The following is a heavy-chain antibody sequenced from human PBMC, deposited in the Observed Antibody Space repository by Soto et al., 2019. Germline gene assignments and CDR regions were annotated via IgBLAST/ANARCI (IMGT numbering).Heavy chain of an antibody. CDR2: INQGGSQK. CDR1: GFTFSSSW. V-gene: IGHV3-7*03. Sequence: EVQLVESGGALVQPGGSLRLSCAGSGFTFSSSWMTWVRQAPGKGLEWVAYINQGGSQKSYVDSVKGRFTISRDYAKNSLFLQMDSLRDEDTAVYYCGKHVADGTWWFDPWGQGTLVTVSS. J-gene: IGHJ5*02. D-gene: IGHD1-1*01. CDR3: GKHVADGTWWFDP.